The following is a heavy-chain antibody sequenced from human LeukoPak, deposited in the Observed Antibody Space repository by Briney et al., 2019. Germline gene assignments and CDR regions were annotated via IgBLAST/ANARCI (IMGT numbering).Heavy chain of an antibody. CDR1: GGSFSGYY. V-gene: IGHV4-59*01. CDR2: IYYSGST. Sequence: SETLSLTCAVYGGSFSGYYWSWIRQPPGKGLEWIGYIYYSGSTNYNPSLKSRVTISVDTSKNQFSLKLSSVTAADTAAYYCAREGATEYCSSTSCYGDWYFDLWGRGTLVTVSS. J-gene: IGHJ2*01. D-gene: IGHD2-2*01. CDR3: AREGATEYCSSTSCYGDWYFDL.